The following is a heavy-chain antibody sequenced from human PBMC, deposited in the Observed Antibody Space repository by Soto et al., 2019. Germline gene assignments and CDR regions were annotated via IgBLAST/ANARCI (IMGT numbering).Heavy chain of an antibody. CDR1: GYTFTSYD. CDR2: MNPNSGNT. Sequence: ASVKVSCKASGYTFTSYDINWVRQATGQGLEWMGWMNPNSGNTGYAQKFQGRVTMTRNTSISTAYMELSSLRSEDTAVYYCARGHDWYYYYYGMDVWGQGTTVTVSS. D-gene: IGHD2-21*01. V-gene: IGHV1-8*01. CDR3: ARGHDWYYYYYGMDV. J-gene: IGHJ6*02.